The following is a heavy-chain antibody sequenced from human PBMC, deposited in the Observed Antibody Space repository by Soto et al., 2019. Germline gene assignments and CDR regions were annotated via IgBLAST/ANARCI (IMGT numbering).Heavy chain of an antibody. Sequence: GALRLSCAASGFTFSSYSMNWVRQAPGKGLEWVSYISSSSSTIYYADSVKGRFTISRDNAKNSLYLQMNSLRAEDTAVYYCARESGYCSSTSCYAYYGMDVWGQGTTVTVSS. CDR3: ARESGYCSSTSCYAYYGMDV. CDR1: GFTFSSYS. J-gene: IGHJ6*02. D-gene: IGHD2-2*01. V-gene: IGHV3-48*04. CDR2: ISSSSSTI.